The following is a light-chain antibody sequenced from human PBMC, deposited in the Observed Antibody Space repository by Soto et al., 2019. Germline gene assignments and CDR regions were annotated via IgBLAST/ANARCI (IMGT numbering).Light chain of an antibody. Sequence: DIVLTQTPLSSPVTLGQPASISCRSSQSLVHSDGNTYLSWFHHRPGQPPRLLIYRVSDRFSGVPDRFSGSGAETDFTLTISRVEAEDVGVYYCMQGTQSTWTFGQGTKVEIK. J-gene: IGKJ1*01. CDR2: RVS. CDR1: QSLVHSDGNTY. CDR3: MQGTQSTWT. V-gene: IGKV2-24*01.